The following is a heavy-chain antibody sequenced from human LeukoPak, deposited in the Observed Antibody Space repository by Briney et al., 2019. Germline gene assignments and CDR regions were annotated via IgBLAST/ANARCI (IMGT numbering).Heavy chain of an antibody. D-gene: IGHD5-18*01. CDR1: GGSFSGYY. CDR3: ARGLRRLAGYGYYYYYYMDV. V-gene: IGHV4-34*01. Sequence: PSETLSLTCAVYGGSFSGYYWSWIRQPPGKGLEWIGEINHSGSTNYNPSLKSRVTISVDTPKNQFSLELFSVTAADTALYYCARGLRRLAGYGYYYYYYMDVWAKGTTVSVSS. J-gene: IGHJ6*03. CDR2: INHSGST.